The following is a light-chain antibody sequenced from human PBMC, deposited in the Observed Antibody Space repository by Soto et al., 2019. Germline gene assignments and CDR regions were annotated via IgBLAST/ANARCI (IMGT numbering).Light chain of an antibody. CDR1: QSVSNNY. CDR3: QQYGSSPPYT. J-gene: IGKJ2*01. CDR2: VSS. V-gene: IGKV3-20*01. Sequence: EVVLTQFPGTLSLSPGERATLSCRASQSVSNNYFAWYQQKPGQAPRLLIFVSSDRATGIPDRFSGSGSGTDFTLTISSLEPEDFAVYYCQQYGSSPPYTFGQGTKLEIK.